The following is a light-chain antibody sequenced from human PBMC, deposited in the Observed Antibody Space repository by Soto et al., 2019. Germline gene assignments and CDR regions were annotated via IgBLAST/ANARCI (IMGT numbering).Light chain of an antibody. Sequence: DIQLTQSPSSLSASVGDLVTITCRASQGIGNYLNWYQQKPGKAPKLLIFDASTLQTGVPSRFFGSGSGTHFTLTIGSLQPEDIATYYCQHYDNFPITFGQGTRLEIK. CDR1: QGIGNY. CDR2: DAS. V-gene: IGKV1-33*01. J-gene: IGKJ5*01. CDR3: QHYDNFPIT.